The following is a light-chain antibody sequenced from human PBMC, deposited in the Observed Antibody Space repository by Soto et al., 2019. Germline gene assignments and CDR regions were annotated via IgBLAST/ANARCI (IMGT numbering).Light chain of an antibody. V-gene: IGLV2-11*01. CDR1: SSDVGGYNY. CDR2: DVS. Sequence: QSALTQPRSVSGSLGQSVTISCTGTSSDVGGYNYVSWYQQHPGKAPKLMICDVSKRPSGVPDRFSGSKSGNTASLTISGLQAEDEADYYCCSYAGSYTVLFGGGTKLTVL. CDR3: CSYAGSYTVL. J-gene: IGLJ2*01.